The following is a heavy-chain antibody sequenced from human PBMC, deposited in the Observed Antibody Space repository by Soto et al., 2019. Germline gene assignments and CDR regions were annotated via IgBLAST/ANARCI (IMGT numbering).Heavy chain of an antibody. J-gene: IGHJ5*02. CDR2: ISAYNGNT. D-gene: IGHD6-6*01. V-gene: IGHV1-18*01. CDR3: ARGGSIAARHGPSWFAP. CDR1: GYTFTSYG. Sequence: ASVKVSCKASGYTFTSYGISWVRQAPGQGLEWMGWISAYNGNTNYAQKLQGRVTMTTDTSTSTAYMELRSLRSDDAAVYYCARGGSIAARHGPSWFAPWGQGTLVTVSS.